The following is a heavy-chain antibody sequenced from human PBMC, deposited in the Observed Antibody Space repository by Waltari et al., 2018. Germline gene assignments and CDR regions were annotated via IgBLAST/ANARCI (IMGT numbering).Heavy chain of an antibody. D-gene: IGHD2-15*01. V-gene: IGHV3-9*03. J-gene: IGHJ6*02. CDR3: AKDSCSGGSCYYYYGMDV. CDR1: GFTFDDYA. Sequence: EVQLVESGGGLVQPGRSLRLSCAASGFTFDDYAMHWVRQAPGKGLEWVSGISWNSGSIGYADSVKGRFTISRDNAKNSLYLQMNSLRAEDMALYYCAKDSCSGGSCYYYYGMDVWGQGTTVTVSS. CDR2: ISWNSGSI.